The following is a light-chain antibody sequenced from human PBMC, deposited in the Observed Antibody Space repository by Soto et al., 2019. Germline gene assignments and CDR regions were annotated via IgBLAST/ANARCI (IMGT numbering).Light chain of an antibody. J-gene: IGKJ1*01. CDR3: QQSYGTPT. CDR2: AAS. CDR1: QSISSW. Sequence: DIQITQSPSTLYASVGDRVTITCRASQSISSWLAWYQQKPGKDPKPLIYAASSLQSGVPSRFSGRGSGKDFTLTISSLQPEDFAPYYCQQSYGTPTFAQGTKVDI. V-gene: IGKV1-39*01.